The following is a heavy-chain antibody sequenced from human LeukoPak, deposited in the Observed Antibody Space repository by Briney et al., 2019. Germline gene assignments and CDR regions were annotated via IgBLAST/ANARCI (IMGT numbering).Heavy chain of an antibody. J-gene: IGHJ4*02. Sequence: GGSLRLSCTASGFTFENYWMSWVRQTPGKGLEWVANINQDGSEDYYVDFVKGRFTISRDNAKKSLYLQMDSLRAEDTAVFYCAKDLPYGSGSYLDYWGQGTLVTVSS. D-gene: IGHD3-10*01. CDR1: GFTFENYW. CDR2: INQDGSED. V-gene: IGHV3-7*01. CDR3: AKDLPYGSGSYLDY.